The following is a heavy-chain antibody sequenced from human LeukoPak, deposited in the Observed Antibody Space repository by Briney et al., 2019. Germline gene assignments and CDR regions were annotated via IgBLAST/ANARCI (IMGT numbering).Heavy chain of an antibody. CDR1: GGSISSGSYY. Sequence: SETLSLTCTVSGGSISSGSYYWSWIRQPAGKGLEWIGRIYTSGSTYYNPSLKSRVTISVDTSKNQFSLKLSSVTAADTAVYYCARDRSSYGNYYYGMDVWGQGTTVTVSS. CDR2: IYTSGST. V-gene: IGHV4-61*02. D-gene: IGHD5-12*01. J-gene: IGHJ6*02. CDR3: ARDRSSYGNYYYGMDV.